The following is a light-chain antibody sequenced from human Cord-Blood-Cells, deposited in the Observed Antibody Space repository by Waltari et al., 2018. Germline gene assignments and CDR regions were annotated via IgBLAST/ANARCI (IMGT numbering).Light chain of an antibody. Sequence: QSVLTQPPSVSGAPGQRATISCTGSSSNIGAGYDVPWYQQLPGTAPKPLIYGNSNRPSGVPDRFSGSKSGTSASLAITGLQAEDEADYYCQSYDSSLSGYVFGTGTKVTVL. V-gene: IGLV1-40*01. CDR1: SSNIGAGYD. CDR3: QSYDSSLSGYV. J-gene: IGLJ1*01. CDR2: GNS.